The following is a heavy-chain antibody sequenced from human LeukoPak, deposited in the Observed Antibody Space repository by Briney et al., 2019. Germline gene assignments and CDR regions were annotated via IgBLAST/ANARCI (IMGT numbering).Heavy chain of an antibody. Sequence: GGSLRLSCAASGFTFSSYGMHWVRQAPGKGLEWVAFIWYDGSNKYYADSVKGRFTISRDNSKNTLYLQMNSLRAEDTAVYYCAKGHYDFWSGYSKPGNWFDPWGQGTLVTVSS. V-gene: IGHV3-30*02. CDR2: IWYDGSNK. CDR1: GFTFSSYG. D-gene: IGHD3-3*01. CDR3: AKGHYDFWSGYSKPGNWFDP. J-gene: IGHJ5*02.